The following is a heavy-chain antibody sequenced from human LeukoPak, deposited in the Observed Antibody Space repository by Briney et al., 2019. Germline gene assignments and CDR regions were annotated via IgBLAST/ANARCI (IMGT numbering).Heavy chain of an antibody. CDR2: ISKDGSDK. CDR1: GFTFSDYA. J-gene: IGHJ4*02. CDR3: ARDYWWNYDY. Sequence: GGSLRLSCAASGFTFSDYAMHWVRQAPGKGLEWVAVISKDGSDKYYPGSVRGRFTISRDNSKDTIYLQMDSLRAEDTAIYYCARDYWWNYDYWGQGTLVTVSS. V-gene: IGHV3-30-3*01. D-gene: IGHD1-7*01.